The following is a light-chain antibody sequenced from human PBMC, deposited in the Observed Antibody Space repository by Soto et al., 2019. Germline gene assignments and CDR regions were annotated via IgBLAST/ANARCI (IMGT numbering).Light chain of an antibody. CDR3: HQYNNWPLT. CDR1: QSVSSK. CDR2: SAS. V-gene: IGKV3-15*01. Sequence: EIVMTQSPATLSVSPGERATLSCRASQSVSSKLAWYQQKPGQAPRLLIYSASTRATGVPARFSGSGSGTEFTLTISSLQSEDFATYYCHQYNNWPLTFGGGTKVEIK. J-gene: IGKJ4*01.